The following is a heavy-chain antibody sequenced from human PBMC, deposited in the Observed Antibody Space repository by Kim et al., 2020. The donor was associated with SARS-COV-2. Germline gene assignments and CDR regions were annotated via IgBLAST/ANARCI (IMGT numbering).Heavy chain of an antibody. Sequence: PETLSLTCSVSGGYINTSHYYWAWIRQPPGKGLEWIGTIYHRGSTYYNPSLKSRVTISVDTSRNQFSLKLASVTAADPAVYYCARRTEAGGYFDFWGQGSPVTVAS. CDR2: IYHRGST. J-gene: IGHJ4*02. CDR1: GGYINTSHYY. CDR3: ARRTEAGGYFDF. V-gene: IGHV4-39*01. D-gene: IGHD3-16*01.